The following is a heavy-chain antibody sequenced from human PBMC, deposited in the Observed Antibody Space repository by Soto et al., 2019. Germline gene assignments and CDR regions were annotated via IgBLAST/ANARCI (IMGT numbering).Heavy chain of an antibody. CDR1: GGAFSDYA. CDR3: ASWLKGPDIGNYYYGMAV. J-gene: IGHJ6*02. V-gene: IGHV1-69*12. Sequence: QVQLVQSGAEVKKPGSSVKVSCKASGGAFSDYAFSWVRQAPGQGLEWLGGIMPIFRAPDYAQKFQGRVTITADEFKRTAYMEMNSLRSEDTAVYYCASWLKGPDIGNYYYGMAVWGQGTTVTVS. CDR2: IMPIFRAP. D-gene: IGHD2-15*01.